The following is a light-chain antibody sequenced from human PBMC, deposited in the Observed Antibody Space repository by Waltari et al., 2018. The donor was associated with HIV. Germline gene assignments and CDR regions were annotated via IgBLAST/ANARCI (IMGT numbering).Light chain of an antibody. CDR2: NVS. V-gene: IGLV2-14*03. CDR1: RGDVGGYNF. J-gene: IGLJ2*01. CDR3: SSYTSSGPRYVL. Sequence: SALTQPASVSGSPGQSITISCSGTRGDVGGYNFVPWYQKHPGKAPKLIIYNVSSRPSGVSIRFSGSRSANTASLTISGLQVEDEADYFCSSYTSSGPRYVLFGGGTRLTVL.